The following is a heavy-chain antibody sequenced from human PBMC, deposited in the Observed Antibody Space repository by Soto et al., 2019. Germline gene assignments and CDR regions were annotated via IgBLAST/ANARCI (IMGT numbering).Heavy chain of an antibody. D-gene: IGHD5-18*01. V-gene: IGHV3-23*01. CDR3: AKEGGGGAAMVTSYFDY. CDR2: ISGSGGTT. CDR1: ESTFSTYA. Sequence: GGSLRLSCAASESTFSTYAMSWVRQAPGKGLEWVSAISGSGGTTYYADSVKGRFTISRDNSKNTLYLQMNSLRVEDTAVYYCAKEGGGGAAMVTSYFDYWGQGTLVTVSS. J-gene: IGHJ4*02.